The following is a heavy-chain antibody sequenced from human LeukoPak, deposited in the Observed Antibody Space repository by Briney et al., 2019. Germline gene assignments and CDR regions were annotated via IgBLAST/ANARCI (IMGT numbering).Heavy chain of an antibody. D-gene: IGHD6-25*01. CDR3: ARDETAYYYYYMDV. CDR1: GYTFTSYG. Sequence: PGASVTVSCKASGYTFTSYGISWVRQAPGQGLEWMGWISAYNGNTNYAQKLQGRVTMTTDTSTSTAYMELRSLRSDDTAVYYCARDETAYYYYYMDVWGKGTTVTVSS. V-gene: IGHV1-18*01. J-gene: IGHJ6*03. CDR2: ISAYNGNT.